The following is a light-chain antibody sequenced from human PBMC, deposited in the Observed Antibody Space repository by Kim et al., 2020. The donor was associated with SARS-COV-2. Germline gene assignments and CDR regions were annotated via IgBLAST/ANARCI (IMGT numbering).Light chain of an antibody. CDR1: QSLLYDSNNNNY. Sequence: RATINCKSSQSLLYDSNNNNYLAWYQQKPGQPPKLLIYWASTRESGVPDRFSGSGSGTDFTLTISSLQAEDVAVYYCQQYYSNSLFGQGTRLEIK. J-gene: IGKJ5*01. CDR2: WAS. V-gene: IGKV4-1*01. CDR3: QQYYSNSL.